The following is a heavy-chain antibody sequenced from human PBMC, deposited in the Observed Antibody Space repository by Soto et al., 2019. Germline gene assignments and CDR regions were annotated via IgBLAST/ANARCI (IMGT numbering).Heavy chain of an antibody. V-gene: IGHV4-59*01. CDR2: IYYSGST. Sequence: PSETLSLTCTVSGGSISSYYWSWIRQPPGKGLEWIGYIYYSGSTNYNPSLKSRVTTSVDTSKNQFSLKLSSVTAADTAVYYCARGGGYDPSFDYWGQGTLVTVSS. CDR3: ARGGGYDPSFDY. J-gene: IGHJ4*02. D-gene: IGHD5-12*01. CDR1: GGSISSYY.